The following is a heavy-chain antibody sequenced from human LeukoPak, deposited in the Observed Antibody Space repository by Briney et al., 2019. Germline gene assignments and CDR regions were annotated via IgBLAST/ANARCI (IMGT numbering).Heavy chain of an antibody. D-gene: IGHD3-9*01. J-gene: IGHJ4*02. Sequence: GGSLRLSCAASGFIFSDYYMSWIRQAPGKGLEWVSYISSSSSYTNYADSVKGRFTISRDNAKNSLYLQMNSLRAEDTAVYYCARYYDILTGYYTSIGYWGQGTLVTVSS. CDR2: ISSSSSYT. CDR1: GFIFSDYY. V-gene: IGHV3-11*06. CDR3: ARYYDILTGYYTSIGY.